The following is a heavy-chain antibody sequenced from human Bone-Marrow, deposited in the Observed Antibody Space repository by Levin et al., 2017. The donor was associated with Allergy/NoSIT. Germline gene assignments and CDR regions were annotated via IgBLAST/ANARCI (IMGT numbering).Heavy chain of an antibody. CDR2: ISSSSNSI. CDR1: GVIFSYSS. J-gene: IGHJ1*01. Sequence: PGGSLRLSCAASGVIFSYSSMTWVRQAPGMGLEWVSDISSSSNSIHYADSVRGRFTISRDNAKNSLYLQMNSLRAEDTAVYYCVRCSPTCNSGYFQYWGQGTLVTVSS. D-gene: IGHD2/OR15-2a*01. V-gene: IGHV3-21*01. CDR3: VRCSPTCNSGYFQY.